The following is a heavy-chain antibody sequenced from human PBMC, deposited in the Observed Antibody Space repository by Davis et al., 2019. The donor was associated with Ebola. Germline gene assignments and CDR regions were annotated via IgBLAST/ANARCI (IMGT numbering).Heavy chain of an antibody. CDR2: IKWDHTT. J-gene: IGHJ4*02. Sequence: GESLKISCAASGFTFDESNLHWVRQAPGKGLEWVSFIKWDHTTEYADPVKGRFTISRDNSKNSLLLEMKGLTTDDTALYYCAKDDLIQGVSFLDYWGQGTRVTLSS. CDR3: AKDDLIQGVSFLDY. D-gene: IGHD3-10*01. CDR1: GFTFDESN. V-gene: IGHV3-43*01.